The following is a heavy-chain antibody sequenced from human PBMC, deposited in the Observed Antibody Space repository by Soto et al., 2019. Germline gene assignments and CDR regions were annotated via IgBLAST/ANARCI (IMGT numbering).Heavy chain of an antibody. V-gene: IGHV1-18*04. J-gene: IGHJ6*02. CDR1: GYTFTSYG. D-gene: IGHD3-10*01. CDR2: ISAYNGNT. CDR3: ARAYLKDVGYGSGSYYNNYYYYGMDV. Sequence: GASVKVSCKASGYTFTSYGISWVRQAPGQELEWMGWISAYNGNTNYAQKLQGRVTMTTDTSTSTAYMELRSLRSDDTAVYYCARAYLKDVGYGSGSYYNNYYYYGMDVWGQGTTVTVSS.